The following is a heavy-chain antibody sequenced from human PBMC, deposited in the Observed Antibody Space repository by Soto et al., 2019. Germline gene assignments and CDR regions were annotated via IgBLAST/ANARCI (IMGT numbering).Heavy chain of an antibody. CDR2: IYYSGST. Sequence: SETLSLTCTVSGGSINSNNYYWSWIRQPPGKGLEWIGSIYYSGSTYYNPSLKSRVTISVDTSKNQFSLKLSSVTASDTAVFYCARRRVVVHGITDFWGQGTLVTVS. CDR3: ARRRVVVHGITDF. J-gene: IGHJ4*02. V-gene: IGHV4-39*01. CDR1: GGSINSNNYY. D-gene: IGHD2-8*02.